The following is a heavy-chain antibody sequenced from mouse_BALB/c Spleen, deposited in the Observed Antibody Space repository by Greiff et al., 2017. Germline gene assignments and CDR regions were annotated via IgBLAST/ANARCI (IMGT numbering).Heavy chain of an antibody. CDR1: GYSITSDYA. CDR2: ISYSGST. J-gene: IGHJ3*01. CDR3: ARGDDYGSAY. Sequence: DVKLQESGPGLVKPSQSLSLTCTVTGYSITSDYAWNWIRQFPGNKLEWMGYISYSGSTSYNPSLKSRISITRDTSKNQFFLQLNSVTTEDTATYYCARGDDYGSAYWGQGTLVTVSA. D-gene: IGHD2-4*01. V-gene: IGHV3-2*02.